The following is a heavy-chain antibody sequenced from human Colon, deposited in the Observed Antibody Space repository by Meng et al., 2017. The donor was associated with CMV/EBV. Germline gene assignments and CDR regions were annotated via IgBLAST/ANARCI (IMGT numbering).Heavy chain of an antibody. D-gene: IGHD1-26*01. Sequence: AASGFTFSSYWMHWVRQVPGKGLVWVSRINSDGTSASYADSVQGRFTISRDNAKSTLYLQMNSLRAEDTAVYYCARGYSGTYRADYWGQGTLVTVSS. V-gene: IGHV3-74*01. CDR3: ARGYSGTYRADY. CDR2: INSDGTSA. J-gene: IGHJ4*02. CDR1: GFTFSSYW.